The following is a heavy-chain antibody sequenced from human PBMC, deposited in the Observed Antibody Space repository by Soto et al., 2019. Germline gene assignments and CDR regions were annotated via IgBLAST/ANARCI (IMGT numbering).Heavy chain of an antibody. J-gene: IGHJ4*02. CDR2: ISYGGVT. D-gene: IGHD3-22*01. CDR3: ARQPLYYSDSSPYYGDH. V-gene: IGHV4-39*01. CDR1: GGSISSNGYY. Sequence: QLQLQESGPGLVKPSETLSLTCTVSGGSISSNGYYWCWIRQPPGKGLEWIASISYGGVTSYNPSLKSRVTISVDTSKNQFSLKLSSVTAADTAVYYCARQPLYYSDSSPYYGDHWGQGTLVTVSS.